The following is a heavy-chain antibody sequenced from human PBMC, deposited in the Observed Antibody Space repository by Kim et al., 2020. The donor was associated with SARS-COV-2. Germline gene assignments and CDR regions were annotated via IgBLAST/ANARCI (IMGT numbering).Heavy chain of an antibody. CDR2: ISYVGSNK. J-gene: IGHJ6*02. CDR1: GFPFSSYG. CDR3: AKESYDFFYYYYGMDV. D-gene: IGHD3-3*01. Sequence: GGSLRLSCAASGFPFSSYGMHWVRQAPGKGLEWVAVISYVGSNKYYAASVKGRFSISRDNSKNTLYLQMNSLRAEDTAVNYCAKESYDFFYYYYGMDVWGQGTTVTVSS. V-gene: IGHV3-30*18.